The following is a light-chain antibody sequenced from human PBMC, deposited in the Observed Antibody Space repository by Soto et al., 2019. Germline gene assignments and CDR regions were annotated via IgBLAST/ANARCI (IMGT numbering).Light chain of an antibody. CDR1: QNIRGW. J-gene: IGKJ3*01. Sequence: DIQMTQSPSTLSASVGDRVSITCRASQNIRGWLAWYQQKPGKAPKLLIYDGSSLQSGVPSRFSGRESGAEFTLTFIGLQPDDFATSYCQQYKHYPFTFGPVTKVETK. CDR2: DGS. V-gene: IGKV1-5*01. CDR3: QQYKHYPFT.